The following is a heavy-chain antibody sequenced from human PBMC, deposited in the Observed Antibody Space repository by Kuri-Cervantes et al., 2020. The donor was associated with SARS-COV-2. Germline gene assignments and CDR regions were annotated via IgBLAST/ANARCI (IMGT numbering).Heavy chain of an antibody. CDR3: AAGITGTGDWYFDL. D-gene: IGHD1-7*01. J-gene: IGHJ2*01. Sequence: LSLTCAASGFTFSSYAMHWVRQAPGKGLEWVAVISYDGSNKYYADSVKGRFTISRDNSKNTLYLQMNSLRAEDTAVYYCAAGITGTGDWYFDLWGRGTLVTVSS. CDR2: ISYDGSNK. CDR1: GFTFSSYA. V-gene: IGHV3-30*04.